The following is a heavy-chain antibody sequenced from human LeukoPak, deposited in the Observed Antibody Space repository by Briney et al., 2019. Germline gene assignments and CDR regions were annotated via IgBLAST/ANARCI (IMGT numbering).Heavy chain of an antibody. V-gene: IGHV3-15*05. Sequence: GGSLRLSCAASGLSFTKAWLSWVRQAPGKGLERVGRIKSKTDGGAIDYAAPVKGRFTISRDDSKNTLFLQMNSLKIEDTAVYYCTTVTLRPVGLWGQGTLVTVSS. D-gene: IGHD3-10*01. CDR1: GLSFTKAW. J-gene: IGHJ4*02. CDR3: TTVTLRPVGL. CDR2: IKSKTDGGAI.